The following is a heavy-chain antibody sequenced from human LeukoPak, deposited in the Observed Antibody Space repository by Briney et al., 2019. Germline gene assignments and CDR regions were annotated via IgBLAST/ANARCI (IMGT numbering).Heavy chain of an antibody. J-gene: IGHJ4*02. D-gene: IGHD3-10*01. CDR3: ARRDRVDLWFDY. CDR2: ISYDGSNK. Sequence: GGSLRLSCAASGFTFSSFGMHWVRQAPGKGLEWVAVISYDGSNKYYADSVKGRFTISRDNSKDTLYVQMNSLRAEDTAVYYCARRDRVDLWFDYWGQGTLVTVSS. CDR1: GFTFSSFG. V-gene: IGHV3-30*03.